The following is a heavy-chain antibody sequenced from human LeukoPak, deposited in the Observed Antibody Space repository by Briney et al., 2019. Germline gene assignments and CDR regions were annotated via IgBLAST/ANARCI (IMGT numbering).Heavy chain of an antibody. CDR2: INHSGST. CDR1: GGSFSGYY. V-gene: IGHV4-34*01. Sequence: SETLSLTCAVYGGSFSGYYWSWIRQPPGKGLEWIGEINHSGSTNYNPSLKSRVTISVDTSKNQFSLKLSSVTAADTAVYYCARASRGSSSWFDPWGQGTLVTVSS. J-gene: IGHJ5*02. CDR3: ARASRGSSSWFDP. D-gene: IGHD6-13*01.